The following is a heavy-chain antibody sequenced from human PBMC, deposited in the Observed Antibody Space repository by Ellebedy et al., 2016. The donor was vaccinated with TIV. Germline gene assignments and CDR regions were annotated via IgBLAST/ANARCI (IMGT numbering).Heavy chain of an antibody. D-gene: IGHD5-18*01. J-gene: IGHJ6*02. V-gene: IGHV1-18*01. CDR3: ARVNSYYSYYYGMDV. CDR2: INTYNGNT. Sequence: ASVKVSCKASGYTFTSYGISWVRQAPGQGLEWMGWINTYNGNTNYAQKLQGRVTMTTDTSTSTAYMELRSLRSDDTAVYYCARVNSYYSYYYGMDVWGQGTTVTVSS. CDR1: GYTFTSYG.